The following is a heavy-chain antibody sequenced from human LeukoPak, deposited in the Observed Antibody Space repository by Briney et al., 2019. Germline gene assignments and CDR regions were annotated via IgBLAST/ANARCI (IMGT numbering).Heavy chain of an antibody. CDR2: ISAYNGNT. CDR1: GYTFTRYT. V-gene: IGHV1-18*01. J-gene: IGHJ4*02. D-gene: IGHD3-3*01. Sequence: ASVKVSCKASGYTFTRYTISWVRQAPGQGLEWTGWISAYNGNTDYAQKLQGRVTMTTDTSTSTAYMDLRSLRSDDTAVYYCAVGFGVVITHFDYWGQGTLVTVSS. CDR3: AVGFGVVITHFDY.